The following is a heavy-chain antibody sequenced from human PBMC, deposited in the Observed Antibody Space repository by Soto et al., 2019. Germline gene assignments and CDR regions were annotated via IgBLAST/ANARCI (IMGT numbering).Heavy chain of an antibody. CDR1: GFTFSSYS. V-gene: IGHV3-48*01. D-gene: IGHD6-19*01. Sequence: EVQLVESGGGLVQPGGSLRLSCAASGFTFSSYSMNWVRQAPGKGLEWVSFISSSSSTIYYADSVKGRFTISRDNAKDSLYLQMNSLGAEDTAVYYCARDPLAVDPDGAFDIWGQGTMVTVSS. CDR3: ARDPLAVDPDGAFDI. CDR2: ISSSSSTI. J-gene: IGHJ3*02.